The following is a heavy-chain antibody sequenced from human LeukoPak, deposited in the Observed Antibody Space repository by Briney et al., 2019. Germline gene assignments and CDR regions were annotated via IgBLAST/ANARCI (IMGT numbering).Heavy chain of an antibody. CDR1: GGSISSGSYY. V-gene: IGHV4-61*02. J-gene: IGHJ4*02. CDR2: IYTSGST. D-gene: IGHD3-3*01. CDR3: ARRHYDFWSGYYSPFDY. Sequence: TLSLTCTVSGGSISSGSYYWSWIRQPAGKGLEWIGRIYTSGSTNYNPSLKSRVTISVDTSKNQFSLKLSSVTAADTAVYYCARRHYDFWSGYYSPFDYWGQGTLVTVSS.